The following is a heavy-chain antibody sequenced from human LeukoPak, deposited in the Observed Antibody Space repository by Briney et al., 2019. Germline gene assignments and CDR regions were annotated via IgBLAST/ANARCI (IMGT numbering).Heavy chain of an antibody. Sequence: SETLSLTCTVSGGSISSYYWSWIRQPPGKGLEWIGYIYYSGSTNYIPSLKSRVTISVDTSKNQFSLKLSSVTAADTAVYYCARGHRSIPPDTYYYDSSGYYYVYWGQGTLVTVSS. J-gene: IGHJ4*02. D-gene: IGHD3-22*01. CDR3: ARGHRSIPPDTYYYDSSGYYYVY. CDR2: IYYSGST. V-gene: IGHV4-59*01. CDR1: GGSISSYY.